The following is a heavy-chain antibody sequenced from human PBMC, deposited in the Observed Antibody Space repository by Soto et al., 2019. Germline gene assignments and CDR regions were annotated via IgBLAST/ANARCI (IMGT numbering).Heavy chain of an antibody. CDR3: ARGGRIIAVDGTDFEY. V-gene: IGHV1-46*01. D-gene: IGHD6-19*01. Sequence: ASVKVSCKASGYTFTSYYMHWVRQAPGQGLEWMGIINPSGGSTSYAQKFQGRVTMTRDTSTSTVYMELSSLRSEDTAVYYCARGGRIIAVDGTDFEYWGQGTLVTVSS. CDR2: INPSGGST. CDR1: GYTFTSYY. J-gene: IGHJ4*02.